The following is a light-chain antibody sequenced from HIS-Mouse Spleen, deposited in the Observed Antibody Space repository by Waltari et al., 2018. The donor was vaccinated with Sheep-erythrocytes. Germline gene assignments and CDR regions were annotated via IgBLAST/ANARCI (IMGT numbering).Light chain of an antibody. V-gene: IGLV1-44*01. CDR1: SSNLGSNT. J-gene: IGLJ1*01. CDR3: AAWDDSLNGYV. Sequence: QSVLTQPPSASATPGQRVTISCSGSSSNLGSNTVTWYQPLPGTAPKLLIYSNNQRPSGVPDRFSGSKSGTSASLAISGLQSEDEADYYCAAWDDSLNGYVFGTGTKVTVL. CDR2: SNN.